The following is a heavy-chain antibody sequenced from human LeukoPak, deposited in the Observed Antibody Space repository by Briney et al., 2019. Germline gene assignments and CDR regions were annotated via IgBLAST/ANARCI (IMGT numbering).Heavy chain of an antibody. D-gene: IGHD3-3*01. Sequence: SVKVSCKASGYTFTSYAMHWVRQAPGQRLEWMGWINAGNGNTKYSQKFQGRVTITRDTSASTAYMELSSLRSEDTAVYYCAREIGYDFWSGYYLNYYYYYGMDVWGQGTTVTVSS. J-gene: IGHJ6*02. CDR2: INAGNGNT. V-gene: IGHV1-3*01. CDR3: AREIGYDFWSGYYLNYYYYYGMDV. CDR1: GYTFTSYA.